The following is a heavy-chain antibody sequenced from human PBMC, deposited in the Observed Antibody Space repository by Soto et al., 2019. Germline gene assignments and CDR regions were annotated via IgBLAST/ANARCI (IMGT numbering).Heavy chain of an antibody. Sequence: QVQLVQSGAEVKKPGASVKVSCKAAAYTFTSYDINWVRQATGQDFEWMGWMNPNNGNTAYAQKFQGRVTMTRDTSKSTACMERSSLTSEDTDVYYCARGPRNWGVDYWGQGTLVTVSS. D-gene: IGHD7-27*01. CDR3: ARGPRNWGVDY. CDR2: MNPNNGNT. CDR1: AYTFTSYD. J-gene: IGHJ4*02. V-gene: IGHV1-8*01.